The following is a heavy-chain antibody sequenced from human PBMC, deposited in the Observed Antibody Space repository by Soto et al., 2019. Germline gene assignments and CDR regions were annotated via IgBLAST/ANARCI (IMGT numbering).Heavy chain of an antibody. CDR3: ARGFGRSHFDY. V-gene: IGHV4-39*01. J-gene: IGHJ4*02. D-gene: IGHD3-16*01. CDR1: GGSISSRDSY. Sequence: LSLTCTVSGGSISSRDSYWGWIRQPPGKGLEWIGSFHYSGSTYYNPSLKSRVTISVDTSKNQLSLRVTSVTAADTAVYYCARGFGRSHFDYWGQGTLVTVSS. CDR2: FHYSGST.